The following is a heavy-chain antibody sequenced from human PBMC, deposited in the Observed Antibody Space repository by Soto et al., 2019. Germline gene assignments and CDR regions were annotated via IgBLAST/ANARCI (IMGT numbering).Heavy chain of an antibody. CDR3: AANYYGSGSYLG. J-gene: IGHJ4*02. V-gene: IGHV4-34*01. D-gene: IGHD3-10*01. CDR2: INHSGST. CDR1: CGSFSGYY. Sequence: PSETLSLTCAVYCGSFSGYYWSWIRQPPGKGLEWIGEINHSGSTNYNPSLKSRVTISVDTSKNQFSLKLSSVTAADTAVYYCAANYYGSGSYLGWGQGTLVTVSS.